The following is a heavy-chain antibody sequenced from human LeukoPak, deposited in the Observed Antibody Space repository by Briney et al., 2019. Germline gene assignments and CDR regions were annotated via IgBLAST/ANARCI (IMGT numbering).Heavy chain of an antibody. CDR1: GGSISSYY. Sequence: SETLSLTCTVSGGSISSYYWSWIRQPPGKGLEWIGYIYYSGRTSYNPSLKSRVTISVDTSKNQFSLRLSSVTAADTAVYYCAREYSYGPNWFDPWGQGTLVTVSS. D-gene: IGHD5-18*01. V-gene: IGHV4-59*01. J-gene: IGHJ5*02. CDR3: AREYSYGPNWFDP. CDR2: IYYSGRT.